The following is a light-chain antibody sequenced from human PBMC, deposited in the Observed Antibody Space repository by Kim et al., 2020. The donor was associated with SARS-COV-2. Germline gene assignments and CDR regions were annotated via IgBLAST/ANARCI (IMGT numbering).Light chain of an antibody. Sequence: QRDTISSTESSSNIGAGYDGHWYQQLPGTAPKLLIYGNSNRPSGVPDRFSGSKSGTSASLAITGLQAEDEADYYCQSYDSSLRDYVFGTGTKVTVL. CDR2: GNS. CDR1: SSNIGAGYD. V-gene: IGLV1-40*01. J-gene: IGLJ1*01. CDR3: QSYDSSLRDYV.